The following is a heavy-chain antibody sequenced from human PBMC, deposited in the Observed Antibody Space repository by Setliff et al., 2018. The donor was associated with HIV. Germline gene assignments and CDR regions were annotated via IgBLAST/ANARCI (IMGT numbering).Heavy chain of an antibody. CDR1: GYTFTSYY. CDR2: INPHTGVT. Sequence: ASVKVSCKASGYTFTSYYMHWVRQAPGQGLEWMGNINPHTGVTKYAERFQGRVTMTADTSTDTAFMELSSLRSEDTATYYCTIATETPGMTTRENWFDPWGQGTLVTVSS. D-gene: IGHD1-1*01. V-gene: IGHV1-2*02. J-gene: IGHJ5*02. CDR3: TIATETPGMTTRENWFDP.